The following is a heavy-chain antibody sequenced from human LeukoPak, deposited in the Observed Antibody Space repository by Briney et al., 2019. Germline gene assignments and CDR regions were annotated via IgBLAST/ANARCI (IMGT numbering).Heavy chain of an antibody. CDR2: IIPIFGTA. CDR3: ARGGDFHSSAFDY. Sequence: SVKVSCKASGGTFSSYAISWVRQAPGQGLEWMGGIIPIFGTANYAQKFQGRVTITADESTSTAYMELSSLRSEDTAAYYCARGGDFHSSAFDYWGQGTLVTVSS. V-gene: IGHV1-69*01. CDR1: GGTFSSYA. D-gene: IGHD6-25*01. J-gene: IGHJ4*02.